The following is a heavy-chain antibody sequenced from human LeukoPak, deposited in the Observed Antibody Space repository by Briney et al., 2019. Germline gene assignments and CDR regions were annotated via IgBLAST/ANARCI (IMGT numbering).Heavy chain of an antibody. J-gene: IGHJ4*02. D-gene: IGHD3-3*01. V-gene: IGHV3-30*02. CDR2: IRYDGSNK. Sequence: PGGSLRLSCAASGFTFSSYGMHWVRQAPGKGLEWVAFIRYDGSNKYYVDSVKGRFTISRDNSKNTLYLQMNSLRAEDTAVYYCARVYYDFWSGYPNMGDYWGQGTLVTVSS. CDR1: GFTFSSYG. CDR3: ARVYYDFWSGYPNMGDY.